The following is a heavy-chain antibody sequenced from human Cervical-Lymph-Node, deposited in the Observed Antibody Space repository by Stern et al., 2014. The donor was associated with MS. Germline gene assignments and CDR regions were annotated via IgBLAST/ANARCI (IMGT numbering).Heavy chain of an antibody. Sequence: QVQLVQSGTEVKKPGSSVKVSCKAAGDTFDSYGISWVRQAPGQGPEWMGGLFPFFGTPIYAQKFQGRVTMTADESTTTAYMDLTSLSVEDTAVYYCATSTYGLVHWGQGTLVTVSS. V-gene: IGHV1-69*01. J-gene: IGHJ4*02. CDR1: GDTFDSYG. D-gene: IGHD3-10*01. CDR3: ATSTYGLVH. CDR2: LFPFFGTP.